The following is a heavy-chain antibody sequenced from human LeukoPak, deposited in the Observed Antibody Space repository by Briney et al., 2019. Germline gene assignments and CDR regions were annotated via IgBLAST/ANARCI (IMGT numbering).Heavy chain of an antibody. CDR3: AREPGIAVAGL. Sequence: PSETLSLTCAVYGGSFRGYYWSWIRQPPGKGLEWIGEINHSGSTNYDPSLKSRVTISVDTSKNQFSLKLSSVTAADTAVYYCAREPGIAVAGLWGQGTLVTVSS. CDR2: INHSGST. V-gene: IGHV4-34*01. CDR1: GGSFRGYY. D-gene: IGHD6-19*01. J-gene: IGHJ4*02.